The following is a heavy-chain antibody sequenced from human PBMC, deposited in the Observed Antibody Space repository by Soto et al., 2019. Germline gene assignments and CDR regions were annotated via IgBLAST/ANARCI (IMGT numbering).Heavy chain of an antibody. V-gene: IGHV1-69*06. J-gene: IGHJ4*02. CDR2: IIPIFGTP. CDR3: AGRCDGTNCLAHFDY. D-gene: IGHD2-2*01. CDR1: GGTLNNYV. Sequence: GASVEVSCKASGGTLNNYVISWVRQATGQGLEWMAGIIPIFGTPNYAQKFQGRVTITADKSTSTAYMELNSLRSEDTAVYYCAGRCDGTNCLAHFDYWGQGTLVTLSS.